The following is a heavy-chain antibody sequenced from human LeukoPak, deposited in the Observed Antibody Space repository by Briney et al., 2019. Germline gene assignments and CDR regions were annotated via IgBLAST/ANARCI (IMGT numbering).Heavy chain of an antibody. V-gene: IGHV1-18*01. Sequence: ASVKVSCKASGYTFTSHGISWVRQAPGQGLEWVGWISANNGDTDYAQKFQARVTMTTDTSTGTAYMELRSLRSDDTAVYYCARESHVTREDSWGQGTLVIVSS. D-gene: IGHD1-26*01. J-gene: IGHJ4*02. CDR1: GYTFTSHG. CDR2: ISANNGDT. CDR3: ARESHVTREDS.